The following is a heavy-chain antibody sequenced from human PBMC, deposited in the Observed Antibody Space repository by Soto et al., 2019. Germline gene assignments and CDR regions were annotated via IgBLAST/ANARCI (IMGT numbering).Heavy chain of an antibody. J-gene: IGHJ4*02. D-gene: IGHD1-26*01. CDR1: GFTFSSYW. V-gene: IGHV3-74*01. Sequence: PGGSLRLSCAASGFTFSSYWMSWVHQVPGKGLVWVSRINSDGSVTNYADSVKGRFTISRDNAKNTLYLQMNSLRVEDTAVYYCARGLVGSSVIVYWGQGTLVTVSS. CDR3: ARGLVGSSVIVY. CDR2: INSDGSVT.